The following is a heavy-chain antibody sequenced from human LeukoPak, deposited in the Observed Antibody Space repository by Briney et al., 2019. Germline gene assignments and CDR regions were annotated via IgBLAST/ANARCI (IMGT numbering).Heavy chain of an antibody. CDR1: GGSISSSNW. Sequence: SGTLPLTCAVSGGSISSSNWWSWVRQPPGKGLEWIGEINHSGSTNYNPSLKSRVTISVDTSKNQFSLKLSSVTAADTAVYYCARVFQSYFDYWGQGTLVTVSS. CDR2: INHSGST. CDR3: ARVFQSYFDY. V-gene: IGHV4-4*02. J-gene: IGHJ4*02.